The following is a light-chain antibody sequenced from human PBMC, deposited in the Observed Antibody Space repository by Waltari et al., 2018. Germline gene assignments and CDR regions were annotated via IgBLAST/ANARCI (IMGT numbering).Light chain of an antibody. CDR2: DVN. J-gene: IGLJ2*01. CDR1: SSDVGSYNY. V-gene: IGLV2-11*01. Sequence: QSALTQPRSVSGYPGQSVTISCTGTSSDVGSYNYVCWYQQHPGKAPRLMIYDVNKRPSGVPDRFSGSKSGNTASLTISGLQAEDEADYYCCAYAGSAIFGGGTELTVL. CDR3: CAYAGSAI.